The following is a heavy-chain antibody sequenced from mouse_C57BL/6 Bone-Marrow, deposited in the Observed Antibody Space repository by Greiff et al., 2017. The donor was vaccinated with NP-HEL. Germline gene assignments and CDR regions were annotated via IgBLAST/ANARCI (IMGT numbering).Heavy chain of an antibody. V-gene: IGHV5-4*01. Sequence: EVQLVESGGGLVKPGGSLKLSCAASGFTFSSYAMSWVRQTPEKRLEWVATISDGGSYTYYPDNVKGRFTISRDNAKNNLYLQMSHLKSEDTAMYYCARDYCGSSWGYFDVWGTGTTVTVSS. CDR2: ISDGGSYT. J-gene: IGHJ1*03. CDR1: GFTFSSYA. D-gene: IGHD1-1*01. CDR3: ARDYCGSSWGYFDV.